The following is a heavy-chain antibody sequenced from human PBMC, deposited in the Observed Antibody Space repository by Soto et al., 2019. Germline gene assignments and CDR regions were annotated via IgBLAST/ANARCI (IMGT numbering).Heavy chain of an antibody. CDR2: INPDSGDT. V-gene: IGHV1-2*02. CDR3: ARTKDFDY. CDR1: GYTFSGYY. J-gene: IGHJ4*02. D-gene: IGHD2-8*01. Sequence: GASVKVSCKASGYTFSGYYMHWVRQAPGQGLEWMGWINPDSGDTGYAQKFQGRVTMTRDTSISTAYMELSRLRSDDTAVYYCARTKDFDYWGQGTLVTVSS.